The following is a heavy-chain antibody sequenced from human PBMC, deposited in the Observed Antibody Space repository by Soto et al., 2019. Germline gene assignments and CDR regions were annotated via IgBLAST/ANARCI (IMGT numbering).Heavy chain of an antibody. V-gene: IGHV1-18*01. J-gene: IGHJ5*02. CDR3: ARLRGYRGYDLGGWSAP. CDR1: GYTFTSYG. Sequence: GASVKVSCKASGYTFTSYGISWVRQAPGQGLEWMGWISAYNGNTNYAQKLQGRVTMTTDTSTSTAYMELRGLRSGDTAVYYCARLRGYRGYDLGGWSAPWGPGTLVTVSS. CDR2: ISAYNGNT. D-gene: IGHD5-12*01.